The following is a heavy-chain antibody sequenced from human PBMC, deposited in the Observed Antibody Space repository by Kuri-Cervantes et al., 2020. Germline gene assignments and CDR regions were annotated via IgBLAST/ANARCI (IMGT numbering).Heavy chain of an antibody. J-gene: IGHJ4*02. D-gene: IGHD6-19*01. CDR3: ATLRPGPYSSGWYSLGA. Sequence: GGSLRLSCAASGFTFSDHYMDWVRQAPGKGLEWVSSIISSSSYTYYADSVKGRFTISRDNAENSLYLQVSSLRSEDTAVYYCATLRPGPYSSGWYSLGAWGQGTLVTVSS. V-gene: IGHV3-21*04. CDR1: GFTFSDHY. CDR2: IISSSSYT.